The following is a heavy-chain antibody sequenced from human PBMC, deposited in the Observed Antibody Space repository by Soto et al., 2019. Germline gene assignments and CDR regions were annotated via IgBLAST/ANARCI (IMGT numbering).Heavy chain of an antibody. CDR3: ARQPPGYFAMVL. V-gene: IGHV5-51*01. D-gene: IGHD1-1*01. Sequence: PGESLKISCKGSGYDFRDYWIGWVRQMPGKDLEWMGIVHPPDSNIRYSQSFQGQVTTSVDKSISTAYLQWTSLKASDSAIYYCARQPPGYFAMVLWLQRTPATVSS. J-gene: IGHJ6*02. CDR2: VHPPDSNI. CDR1: GYDFRDYW.